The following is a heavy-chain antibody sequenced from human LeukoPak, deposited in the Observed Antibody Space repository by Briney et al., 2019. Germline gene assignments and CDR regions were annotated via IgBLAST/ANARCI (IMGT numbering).Heavy chain of an antibody. CDR2: INSDGSST. Sequence: PGGSLRLSCAASGFTFSSYWMHWVRQAPGKGLVWVSRINSDGSSTSYADSVKGRFTISRDNAKNTLYLQMNSLRAEDTAVYYCARAFRNYYDSSGYYDYYYYMDVWGKGTTVTVSS. CDR1: GFTFSSYW. J-gene: IGHJ6*03. V-gene: IGHV3-74*01. CDR3: ARAFRNYYDSSGYYDYYYYMDV. D-gene: IGHD3-22*01.